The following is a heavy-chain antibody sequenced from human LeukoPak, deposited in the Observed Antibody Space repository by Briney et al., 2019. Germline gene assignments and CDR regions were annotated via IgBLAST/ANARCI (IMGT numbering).Heavy chain of an antibody. CDR2: ISYDGSNK. V-gene: IGHV3-30*03. CDR3: VRDSGSAWSGLFDS. CDR1: GFTFSSYG. D-gene: IGHD2-21*02. J-gene: IGHJ4*02. Sequence: PGRSLRLSCAASGFTFSSYGMHWVRQALGKGLEWVAVISYDGSNKYYADSVKGRFTISRDNAKNSMYLEMKNLRGDDTGIYYCVRDSGSAWSGLFDSWGQGTLVTVSS.